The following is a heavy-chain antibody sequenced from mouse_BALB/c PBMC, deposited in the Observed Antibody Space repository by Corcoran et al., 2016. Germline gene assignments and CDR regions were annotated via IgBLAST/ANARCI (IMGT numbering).Heavy chain of an antibody. Sequence: QIQLVQSGPEVKKPGETAKVSCKASGYTFTNYGMNWVRQAPGKGLKWMGWINTYTGEPTYADDFKGRFAFTLETSASTAYLQINNLKNEDTATYFCASYGSSYAMDYLGQGTSVTVSS. CDR2: INTYTGEP. J-gene: IGHJ4*01. V-gene: IGHV9-3-1*01. D-gene: IGHD1-1*01. CDR1: GYTFTNYG. CDR3: ASYGSSYAMDY.